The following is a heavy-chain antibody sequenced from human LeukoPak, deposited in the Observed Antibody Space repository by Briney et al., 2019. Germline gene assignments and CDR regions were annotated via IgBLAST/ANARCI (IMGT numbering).Heavy chain of an antibody. CDR1: GLTFSNYD. CDR3: ARDPGGVVYFDY. J-gene: IGHJ4*02. CDR2: IWYDGSNK. V-gene: IGHV3-33*01. Sequence: GGSLRLSCAVSGLTFSNYDMHWGRQAPGKGLEWVAVIWYDGSNKYYADSVKGRFTISRDNSKNTLYLQMNTLRAEDTPVYYCARDPGGVVYFDYWGQRTLVTVSS. D-gene: IGHD2-8*01.